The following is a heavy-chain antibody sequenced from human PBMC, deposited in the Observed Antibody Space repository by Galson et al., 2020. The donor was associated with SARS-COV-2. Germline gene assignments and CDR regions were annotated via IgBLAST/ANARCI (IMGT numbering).Heavy chain of an antibody. Sequence: GESLKISCAASGFTFSSYGMHWVRQAPGKGLEWVAVIWYDGSNKYYADSVKGRFTISRDNSKNTLYLQMNSLRAEDTAVYYCAKRGGDFWSGYTNWGQGTLVTVSS. J-gene: IGHJ4*02. V-gene: IGHV3-33*06. D-gene: IGHD3-3*01. CDR1: GFTFSSYG. CDR3: AKRGGDFWSGYTN. CDR2: IWYDGSNK.